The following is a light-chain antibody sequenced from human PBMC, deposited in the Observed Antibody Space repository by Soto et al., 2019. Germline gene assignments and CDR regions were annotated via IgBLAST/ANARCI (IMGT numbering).Light chain of an antibody. CDR1: SSDVGAYNF. J-gene: IGLJ1*01. CDR2: EVT. V-gene: IGLV2-14*01. CDR3: SSYTTSTPYV. Sequence: QSALTQPASVSASPGQSITISCAGTSSDVGAYNFVSWYQHHPGRAPKLIIYEVTIRPSGVSNRFSGSKSGNTASLTISGLQAEDEADYYCSSYTTSTPYVFGSGTKVTVL.